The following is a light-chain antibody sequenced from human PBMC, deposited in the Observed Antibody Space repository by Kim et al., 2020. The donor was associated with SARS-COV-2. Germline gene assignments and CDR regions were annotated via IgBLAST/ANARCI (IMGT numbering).Light chain of an antibody. CDR2: NAV. Sequence: APGERATLSCGASQSVTSRYVAWYQQKPGLAPRLLIYNAVARATGIPDRFSGSGSGTDFTLSISRLEPEDFAVYFCQQYGSSPITFGQGTRLDIK. V-gene: IGKV3D-20*01. J-gene: IGKJ5*01. CDR1: QSVTSRY. CDR3: QQYGSSPIT.